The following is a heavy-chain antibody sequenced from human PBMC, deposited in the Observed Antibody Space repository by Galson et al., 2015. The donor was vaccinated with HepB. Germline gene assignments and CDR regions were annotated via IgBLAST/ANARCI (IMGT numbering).Heavy chain of an antibody. CDR2: IIPILGIA. D-gene: IGHD4-11*01. J-gene: IGHJ4*02. CDR1: GGTFSSYT. V-gene: IGHV1-69*02. CDR3: ASGRYSNYLNLDY. Sequence: SVKVSCKASGGTFSSYTISWVRQAPGQGLEWMGRIIPILGIANYAQKFQGRVTITADKSTSTAYMELSSLRSEDTAVYYCASGRYSNYLNLDYWGQGTLVTVSS.